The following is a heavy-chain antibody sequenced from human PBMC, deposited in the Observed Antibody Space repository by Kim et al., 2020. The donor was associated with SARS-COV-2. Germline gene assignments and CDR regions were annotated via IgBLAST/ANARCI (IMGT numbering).Heavy chain of an antibody. CDR2: IYYSGST. CDR3: ARHDPEACSSTSCDNWFDP. Sequence: SETLSLTCTVSGGSISSSSYYWGWIRQPPGKGLEWIGSIYYSGSTYYNPSLKSRVTISVDTSKNQFSLKLSSVTAADTAVYYCARHDPEACSSTSCDNWFDPWGQGTLVTVSS. V-gene: IGHV4-39*01. J-gene: IGHJ5*02. D-gene: IGHD2-2*01. CDR1: GGSISSSSYY.